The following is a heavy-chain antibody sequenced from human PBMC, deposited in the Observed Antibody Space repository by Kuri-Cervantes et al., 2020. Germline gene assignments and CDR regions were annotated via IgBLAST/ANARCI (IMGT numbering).Heavy chain of an antibody. CDR1: GFTFTTST. V-gene: IGHV1-58*02. Sequence: SVKVSCKTSGFTFTTSTMQWVRQARGQRLGWIGWIVVGSGNTNYAQKFQERVTISRDMSTSTAYMELSSLRSDDTAVYYCARDRLEYSSSEAAFDIWGQGTMVTVSS. D-gene: IGHD6-6*01. CDR2: IVVGSGNT. CDR3: ARDRLEYSSSEAAFDI. J-gene: IGHJ3*02.